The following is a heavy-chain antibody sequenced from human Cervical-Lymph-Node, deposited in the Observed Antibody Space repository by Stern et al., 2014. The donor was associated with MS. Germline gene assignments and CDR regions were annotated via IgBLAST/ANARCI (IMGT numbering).Heavy chain of an antibody. V-gene: IGHV1-18*01. CDR3: ARGIFSGSPMED. CDR1: GYTFTNYG. D-gene: IGHD1-26*01. CDR2: ISPYNGDT. Sequence: VQLVESGAEVKKPGASVTVSCRASGYTFTNYGITWVRQAPGQGLEWMGWISPYNGDTNYAQKFQGRVTMTTDTSTSTAYMELRSLRSADTAVYYCARGIFSGSPMEDWGQGTLVTVSS. J-gene: IGHJ4*02.